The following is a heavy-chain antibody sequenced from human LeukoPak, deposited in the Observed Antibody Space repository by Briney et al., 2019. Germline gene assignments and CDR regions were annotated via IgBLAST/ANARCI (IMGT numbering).Heavy chain of an antibody. CDR1: GFTFSSYW. D-gene: IGHD6-13*01. CDR3: TGHHQAYSRTY. J-gene: IGHJ4*02. CDR2: IDPDGSHQ. Sequence: GGSLRLSCVASGFTFSSYWATWVRQAPGKGLEWVPNIDPDGSHQYYVDSVKGRFTISKDNAKNSLYLQMNSLRAEDTAVYYCTGHHQAYSRTYWGQGTLVTVSS. V-gene: IGHV3-7*01.